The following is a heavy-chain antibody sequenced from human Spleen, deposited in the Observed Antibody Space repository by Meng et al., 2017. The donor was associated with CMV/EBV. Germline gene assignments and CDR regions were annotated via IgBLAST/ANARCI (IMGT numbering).Heavy chain of an antibody. V-gene: IGHV1-2*02. CDR2: INPNSGAT. J-gene: IGHJ4*02. Sequence: CAFPGYYLHWVRQAPGQGLAWMGWINPNSGATNYAQKFQGRVTMTRDTSITTAYMELSRLRSDDTALYFCARFNAIFYDSSGHYYDHWGQGTLVTVSS. CDR1: CAFPGYY. CDR3: ARFNAIFYDSSGHYYDH. D-gene: IGHD3-22*01.